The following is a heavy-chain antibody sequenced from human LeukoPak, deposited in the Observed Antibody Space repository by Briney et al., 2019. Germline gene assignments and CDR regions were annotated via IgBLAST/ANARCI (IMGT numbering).Heavy chain of an antibody. CDR3: ARDIPYDSSGYYLDY. CDR2: ISAYNGNT. CDR1: GYTFTSYG. J-gene: IGHJ4*02. V-gene: IGHV1-18*01. Sequence: ASVKVSCKASGYTFTSYGTSWVRQAPGQGLEWMGWISAYNGNTNYAQKLQGRVTMTTDTSTSTAYMELRSLRSDDTAVYYCARDIPYDSSGYYLDYWGQGTLVTVSS. D-gene: IGHD3-22*01.